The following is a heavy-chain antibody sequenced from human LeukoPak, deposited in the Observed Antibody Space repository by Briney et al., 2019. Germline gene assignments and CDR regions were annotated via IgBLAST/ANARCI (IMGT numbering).Heavy chain of an antibody. D-gene: IGHD2-15*01. V-gene: IGHV1-2*02. CDR1: AHTSTGRY. J-gene: IGHJ4*02. Sequence: APSGTVSCQPSAHTSTGRYMRWVRPADGEGREWRGWIIPNSGSTNYAQKFQGRVTITRDTSTTTAYMEVSRLRSDDTAVYYCARDSVCYSDGGCSISLYYEGQGTLVTVSA. CDR3: ARDSVCYSDGGCSISLYY. CDR2: IIPNSGST.